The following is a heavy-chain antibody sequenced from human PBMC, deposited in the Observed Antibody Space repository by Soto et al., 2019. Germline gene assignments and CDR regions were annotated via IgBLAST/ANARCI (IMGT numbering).Heavy chain of an antibody. CDR3: ARLVKRASIDTKALYP. D-gene: IGHD3-22*01. J-gene: IGHJ5*02. CDR1: GYSFTDYW. V-gene: IGHV5-51*01. CDR2: IFPGDSET. Sequence: PGESLKISCKGSGYSFTDYWIGWVRQKPGKGLEWMGIIFPGDSETRYSPSFQGQVTMSVDKSTSTTYLLWISLRASDTALYFCARLVKRASIDTKALYPWGQRTLVTVSS.